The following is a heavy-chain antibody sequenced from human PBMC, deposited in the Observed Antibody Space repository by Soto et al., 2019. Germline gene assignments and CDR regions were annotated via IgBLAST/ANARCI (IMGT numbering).Heavy chain of an antibody. J-gene: IGHJ6*02. CDR1: GFTFRNYD. CDR2: ISAAGDP. CDR3: ARTYRDFYGLDV. Sequence: EVQLVESGGGLVQPGGSLRLSCEASGFTFRNYDMHWVRQGTGKGLEWVSGISAAGDPDYADSVEGRFTISRENAQNAFFLQMNSLRVGDPAVDYCARTYRDFYGLDVWGQGTTVIVSS. D-gene: IGHD4-4*01. V-gene: IGHV3-13*05.